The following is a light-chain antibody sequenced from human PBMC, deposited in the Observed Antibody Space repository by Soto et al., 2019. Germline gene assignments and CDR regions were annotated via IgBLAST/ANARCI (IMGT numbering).Light chain of an antibody. CDR2: GAS. CDR3: QQYGSSPLIT. CDR1: QSVSSSY. J-gene: IGKJ5*01. Sequence: EIVLTQSPGTLSLSPGERATLSCRASQSVSSSYLAWYQQKPGQAPRLLIYGASSRATGIPDRFSGSGSGTDFTLTISRLEPEDFAVYYRQQYGSSPLITFGQGTRLEIK. V-gene: IGKV3-20*01.